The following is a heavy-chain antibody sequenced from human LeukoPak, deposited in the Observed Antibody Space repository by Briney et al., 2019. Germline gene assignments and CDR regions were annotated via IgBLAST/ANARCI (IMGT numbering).Heavy chain of an antibody. V-gene: IGHV1-69*13. CDR1: GGTFSSYA. CDR3: ATHSSGYYHIFDY. Sequence: SVKVSCTASGGTFSSYAISWVRQAPGQGLEWMGGIIPIFGTANYAQKFQGRVTITADGSTSTAYMELSSLRSEDTAVYYCATHSSGYYHIFDYWGQGTLVTVSS. J-gene: IGHJ4*02. D-gene: IGHD3-22*01. CDR2: IIPIFGTA.